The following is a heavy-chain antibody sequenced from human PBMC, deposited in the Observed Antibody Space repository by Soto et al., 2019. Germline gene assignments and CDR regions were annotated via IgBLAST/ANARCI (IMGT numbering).Heavy chain of an antibody. J-gene: IGHJ6*02. V-gene: IGHV1-2*06. CDR1: GYIFTDYY. CDR3: ARDLAETSITMIVVVTTPRYYYYGMDV. CDR2: INPNSGGT. Sequence: GASVKVSCKASGYIFTDYYMHWVRQAPGQELGWMGRINPNSGGTNYAQKFQGRVTMTRDTSISTAYMELSRLRSDDTAVYYCARDLAETSITMIVVVTTPRYYYYGMDVWGQGTTVTVSS. D-gene: IGHD3-22*01.